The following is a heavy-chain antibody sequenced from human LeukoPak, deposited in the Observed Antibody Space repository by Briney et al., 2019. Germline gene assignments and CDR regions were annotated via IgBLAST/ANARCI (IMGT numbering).Heavy chain of an antibody. Sequence: SETLSLTCAVYGGSFNDYYWNWIRQPPGKGLEWIGEINLRGSTTYNPSLKSRVTISLDESKNQFSLKLSSVTAADTAVYYCARGHYEGSGYYISPFDNWGQGTQVTVSS. CDR2: INLRGST. J-gene: IGHJ4*02. D-gene: IGHD3-22*01. CDR3: ARGHYEGSGYYISPFDN. V-gene: IGHV4-34*01. CDR1: GGSFNDYY.